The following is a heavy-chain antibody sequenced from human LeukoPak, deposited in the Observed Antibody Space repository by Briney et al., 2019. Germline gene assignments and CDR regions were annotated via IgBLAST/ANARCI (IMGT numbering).Heavy chain of an antibody. D-gene: IGHD1-26*01. Sequence: GGSLRLSCAASGFTFSSYEMNWVRQAPGKGLEWVSYISSSSSTIYYADPVKGRFTISRDNAKNSLYLQMNSLRAEDTAVYYCARDRGLYFDYWGQGTLVTVSS. CDR2: ISSSSSTI. CDR1: GFTFSSYE. CDR3: ARDRGLYFDY. J-gene: IGHJ4*02. V-gene: IGHV3-48*01.